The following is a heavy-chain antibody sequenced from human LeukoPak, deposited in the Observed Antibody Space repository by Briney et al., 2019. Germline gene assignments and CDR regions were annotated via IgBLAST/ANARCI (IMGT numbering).Heavy chain of an antibody. CDR1: GFTFSSYA. CDR3: AKDRKRMWAYVGGAFDI. Sequence: PGGSLRLSCAASGFTFSSYAMRWVRQAPGEGLEGGSAICGSGGSTYYADSVKGRFTISRDNSKNTLYLQMNSLRAEDTAVYYCAKDRKRMWAYVGGAFDIWGQGTMVTVSS. D-gene: IGHD3-10*02. CDR2: ICGSGGST. V-gene: IGHV3-23*01. J-gene: IGHJ3*02.